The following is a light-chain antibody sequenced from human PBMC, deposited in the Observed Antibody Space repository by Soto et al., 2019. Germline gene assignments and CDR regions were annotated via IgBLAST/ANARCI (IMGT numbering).Light chain of an antibody. Sequence: VLTQPPSVSVAPGQTATITCGGNNIGSKTVLWYQQKTGQAPVRVVSDNTGPPSWVPERFSGSNSGNTATLTISRVEAGDEADYYCQLWESSSDQVLFGGGTKLTVL. V-gene: IGLV3-21*02. CDR1: NIGSKT. J-gene: IGLJ2*01. CDR3: QLWESSSDQVL. CDR2: DNT.